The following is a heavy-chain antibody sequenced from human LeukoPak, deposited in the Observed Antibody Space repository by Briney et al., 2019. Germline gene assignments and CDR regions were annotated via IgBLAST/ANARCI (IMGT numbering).Heavy chain of an antibody. J-gene: IGHJ6*03. Sequence: GGSLRLSCAASGFTFDDYAMHWVRQAPGKGLEWVSLISWDGGSTYYADSVKGRFTISRDNSKSSLYLQMNSLRAEDTALYYCAKDNGYSSGWFMDVWGKGTTVTVSS. V-gene: IGHV3-43D*03. CDR2: ISWDGGST. D-gene: IGHD6-19*01. CDR3: AKDNGYSSGWFMDV. CDR1: GFTFDDYA.